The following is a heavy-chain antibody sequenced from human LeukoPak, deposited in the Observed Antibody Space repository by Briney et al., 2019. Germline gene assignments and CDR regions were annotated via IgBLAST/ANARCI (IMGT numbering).Heavy chain of an antibody. CDR3: ARVKISPAGTRPYFYGMDV. J-gene: IGHJ6*02. CDR2: ISYDGSNK. V-gene: IGHV3-30*03. D-gene: IGHD6-13*01. CDR1: GFTFSSYG. Sequence: QPGRSLRLSCAASGFTFSSYGMHWVRQAPGKGLEWVAVISYDGSNKYYADSVKGRFTISRDNSKNTLYLQMNSLRAEDTAVYYCARVKISPAGTRPYFYGMDVWGQGTTVTVSS.